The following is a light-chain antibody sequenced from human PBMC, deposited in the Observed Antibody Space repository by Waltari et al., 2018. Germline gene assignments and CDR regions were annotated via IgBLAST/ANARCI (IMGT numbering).Light chain of an antibody. CDR1: RSVLTISNNRNY. CDR3: QQHYSNPV. J-gene: IGKJ5*01. Sequence: DIEMTQSPESLAVSLGERITINCKSGRSVLTISNNRNYLAWYQHKPGQPPKLLLYWASTRTSRVPERFIGSGSGTDFTLTITSLQAEDVAVYYCQQHYSNPVFGQGTRLELK. CDR2: WAS. V-gene: IGKV4-1*01.